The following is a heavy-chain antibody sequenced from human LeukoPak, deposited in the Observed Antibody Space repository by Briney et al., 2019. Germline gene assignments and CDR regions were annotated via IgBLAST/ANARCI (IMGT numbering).Heavy chain of an antibody. CDR2: INPSGGST. Sequence: ASVKVSCKASGYTFTSYYMHWVRQAPGQGLEWMGIINPSGGSTSYAQKFQGRVTMTRDMSTSTVYMELSSLRSEDTAVYYCARDRCSSTSCLNFDYWGQGTLVTVSS. V-gene: IGHV1-46*01. CDR1: GYTFTSYY. D-gene: IGHD2-2*01. J-gene: IGHJ4*02. CDR3: ARDRCSSTSCLNFDY.